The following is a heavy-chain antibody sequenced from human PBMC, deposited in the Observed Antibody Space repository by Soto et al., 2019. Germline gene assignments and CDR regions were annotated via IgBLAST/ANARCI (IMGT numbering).Heavy chain of an antibody. D-gene: IGHD2-21*02. Sequence: ASVKVSCKASGYTFTRYAMHWVRQAPGQRPEWMGWINPGNGDTKYSEKLQGRVTITRDTSTTTIYMELSSLRSEDTALYYCARNSYISGDDDSYYLDYWGQGPPFT. CDR1: GYTFTRYA. V-gene: IGHV1-3*01. CDR2: INPGNGDT. J-gene: IGHJ4*02. CDR3: ARNSYISGDDDSYYLDY.